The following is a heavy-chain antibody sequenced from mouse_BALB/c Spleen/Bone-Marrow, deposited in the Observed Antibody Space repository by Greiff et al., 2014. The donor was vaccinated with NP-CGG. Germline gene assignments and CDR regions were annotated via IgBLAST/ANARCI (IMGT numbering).Heavy chain of an antibody. V-gene: IGHV1-4*01. CDR1: GYTFTSYT. Sequence: VQLQQSGAELARPGASVKMSCKASGYTFTSYTMHWVKQRPGQGLEWIGYINPSSGYTNYNQKFKDKATLTADKSSTTAYMQLSSLTSEDSAVYYCARYANWDGFAYWGQGTLVTVSA. CDR3: ARYANWDGFAY. J-gene: IGHJ3*01. CDR2: INPSSGYT. D-gene: IGHD4-1*02.